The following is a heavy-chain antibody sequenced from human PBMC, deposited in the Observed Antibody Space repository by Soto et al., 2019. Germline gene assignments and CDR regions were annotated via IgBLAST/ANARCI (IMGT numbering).Heavy chain of an antibody. CDR1: GYTFTNSD. Sequence: QVPLVQSGAEVKKPGASVKVSCKASGYTFTNSDINWVRQATGQGLEWMGWMNPNSGDTGYAQKFQGRVTMTRDTSIRTAYMQLSRLRSEDTAVYYCARVVGNWNDDYFDDWGQGTPVTVSS. V-gene: IGHV1-8*01. CDR2: MNPNSGDT. D-gene: IGHD1-1*01. J-gene: IGHJ4*02. CDR3: ARVVGNWNDDYFDD.